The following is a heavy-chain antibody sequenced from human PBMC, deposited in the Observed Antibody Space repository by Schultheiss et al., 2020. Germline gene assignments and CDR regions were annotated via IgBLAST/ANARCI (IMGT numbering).Heavy chain of an antibody. D-gene: IGHD3-3*01. CDR2: IYFSGRT. CDR1: GGSILSISYY. Sequence: TLSLTCTVSGGSILSISYYWGWFRQPPGKGLEWIGSIYFSGRTSYNPSLKSRVTISLDTSKNQFSLKLSSLTAADTAVYYCAILGFLEYLRPTPQVYGLDVWGQGTTVTVSS. V-gene: IGHV4-39*01. J-gene: IGHJ6*02. CDR3: AILGFLEYLRPTPQVYGLDV.